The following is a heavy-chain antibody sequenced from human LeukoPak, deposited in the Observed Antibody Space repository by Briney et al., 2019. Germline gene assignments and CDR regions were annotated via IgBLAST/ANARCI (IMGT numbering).Heavy chain of an antibody. CDR2: IYSGGST. CDR3: ARVLSGMGLYYFDY. D-gene: IGHD4/OR15-4a*01. V-gene: IGHV3-53*01. CDR1: GFTVSSNY. Sequence: PGGSLRLSCAASGFTVSSNYVSWVRQAPGKGLEWVSVIYSGGSTYYADSVKGRFTISRDNSKNTLYLQMNSLRAEDTAVYYCARVLSGMGLYYFDYWGQGTLVSVSS. J-gene: IGHJ4*02.